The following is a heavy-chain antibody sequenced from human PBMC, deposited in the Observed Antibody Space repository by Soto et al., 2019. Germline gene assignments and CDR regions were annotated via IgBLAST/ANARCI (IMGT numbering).Heavy chain of an antibody. J-gene: IGHJ6*02. Sequence: GASVKVSCKASGYTFTGYYMHWVRQAPGQGLEWMGWINPNSGGTNYAQKFQGWVTMTRDTSISTAYMELSRLRSDDTAVYYCARDRLYSSGWYPPGEDYYYYGMDVWGQGTTVTVSS. CDR3: ARDRLYSSGWYPPGEDYYYYGMDV. V-gene: IGHV1-2*04. CDR2: INPNSGGT. CDR1: GYTFTGYY. D-gene: IGHD6-19*01.